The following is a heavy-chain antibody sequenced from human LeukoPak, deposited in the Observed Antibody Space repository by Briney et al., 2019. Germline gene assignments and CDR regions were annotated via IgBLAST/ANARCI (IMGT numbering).Heavy chain of an antibody. CDR1: GYTFTNYG. D-gene: IGHD3-3*01. Sequence: ASVKVSCKSSGYTFTNYGISWVRQAPGQGLEWMGIINPSGGSTSYAQKFQGRVTMTRDTSTSTVYMELSSLRSEDTAVYYCARTPGLEGFLEWFPGPFDYWGQGTLVTVSS. J-gene: IGHJ4*02. CDR2: INPSGGST. V-gene: IGHV1-46*01. CDR3: ARTPGLEGFLEWFPGPFDY.